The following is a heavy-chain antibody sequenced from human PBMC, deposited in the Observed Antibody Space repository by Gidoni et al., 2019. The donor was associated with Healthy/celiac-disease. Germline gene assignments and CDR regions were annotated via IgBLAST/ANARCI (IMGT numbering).Heavy chain of an antibody. Sequence: EVQLVESGGGLVQPGGSLRLSCAASGFTFSRYSMNWVRQAPGKGLEWVSYISSSSSTIYYADSVKGRFTISRDNAKNSLYLQMNSLRDEDTAVYYCARFVVVPAAHYYGMDVWGQGTTVTVSS. D-gene: IGHD2-2*01. CDR3: ARFVVVPAAHYYGMDV. CDR1: GFTFSRYS. J-gene: IGHJ6*02. V-gene: IGHV3-48*02. CDR2: ISSSSSTI.